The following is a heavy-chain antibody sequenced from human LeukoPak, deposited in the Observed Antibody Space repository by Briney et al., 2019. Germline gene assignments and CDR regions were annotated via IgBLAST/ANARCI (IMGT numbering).Heavy chain of an antibody. J-gene: IGHJ3*02. CDR2: ISGSGGST. D-gene: IGHD2-2*01. Sequence: GGSLRLSCAASGFTFSSYAMSWVRQAPGKGLEWVSAISGSGGSTYYADSVKGRFTISRDNFKNTLYLQMNSLRAEDTAVYYCAKSVVPAAIDPDAFDIWGQGTMVTVSS. CDR3: AKSVVPAAIDPDAFDI. CDR1: GFTFSSYA. V-gene: IGHV3-23*01.